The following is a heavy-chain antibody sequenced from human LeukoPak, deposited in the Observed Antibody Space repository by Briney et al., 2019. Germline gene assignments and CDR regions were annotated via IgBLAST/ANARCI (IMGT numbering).Heavy chain of an antibody. J-gene: IGHJ4*02. Sequence: SRSLRLSCAASGFTFDDYAMHWVRQAPGKGLEWVSGISWNSGSIGYADSVKGRFTISRDNAKNTLYLQMNSLRAEDTAVYYLATTGHIVVVVAATPPAPRWGQGTLVTVSS. CDR3: ATTGHIVVVVAATPPAPR. V-gene: IGHV3-9*01. D-gene: IGHD2-15*01. CDR2: ISWNSGSI. CDR1: GFTFDDYA.